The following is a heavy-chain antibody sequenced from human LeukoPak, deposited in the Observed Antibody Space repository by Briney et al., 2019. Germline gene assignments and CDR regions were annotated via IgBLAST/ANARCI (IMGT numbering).Heavy chain of an antibody. CDR1: GGSFSGYY. CDR2: INHSGST. Sequence: KPSETLSLTCAVHGGSFSGYYWSWIRQPPGKGLEWIGEINHSGSTNYNPSLKSRVTISVDTSKNQFSLKLSSVTAADTAVYYCAAGLAARPMDYWGQGTLVTVSS. D-gene: IGHD6-6*01. CDR3: AAGLAARPMDY. J-gene: IGHJ4*02. V-gene: IGHV4-34*01.